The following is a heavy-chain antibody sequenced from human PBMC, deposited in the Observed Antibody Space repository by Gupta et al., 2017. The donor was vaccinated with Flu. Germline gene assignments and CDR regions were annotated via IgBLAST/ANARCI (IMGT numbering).Heavy chain of an antibody. CDR2: IIPIVGTA. V-gene: IGHV1-69*06. D-gene: IGHD1-26*01. Sequence: QVQLVQSGSEVKKPGSSVKVSCKAFGDTFSNSPISWVRQAPGQGLEWMGGIIPIVGTANYAQKFQGRVTIIADKSTSTAYMELSSLKSADTAVYYCARAPFTGSYRILSGMDVWGQGTTVTVSS. J-gene: IGHJ6*02. CDR3: ARAPFTGSYRILSGMDV. CDR1: GDTFSNSP.